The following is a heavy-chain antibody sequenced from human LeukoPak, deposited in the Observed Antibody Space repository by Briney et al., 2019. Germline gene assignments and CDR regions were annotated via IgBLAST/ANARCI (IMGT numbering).Heavy chain of an antibody. CDR2: IIPIFGTA. D-gene: IGHD6-13*01. CDR3: ARDGYSSSWNYFDY. J-gene: IGHJ4*02. V-gene: IGHV1-69*06. CDR1: GGTFSSYA. Sequence: SVKVSCKASGGTFSSYAISWVRQAPGQGLEWMGGIIPIFGTANYAQKFQGRVTVTADKSTSTAYMELSSLRSEDTAVYYCARDGYSSSWNYFDYWGQGTLVTVSS.